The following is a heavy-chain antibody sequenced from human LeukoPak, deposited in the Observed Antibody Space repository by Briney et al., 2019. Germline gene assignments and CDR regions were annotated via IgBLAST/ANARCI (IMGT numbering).Heavy chain of an antibody. Sequence: GGSLRLSCAAYGFTFSCYAMSWVRQAPGKGLEWVSALSGSGGSTYYADSVKGRFTISRDNPKNTLYLQMNSLRAEDTAVYYCAKTLADYDFWRGYYTDYWGQGTLVTVSS. V-gene: IGHV3-23*01. CDR1: GFTFSCYA. D-gene: IGHD3-3*01. CDR2: LSGSGGST. J-gene: IGHJ4*02. CDR3: AKTLADYDFWRGYYTDY.